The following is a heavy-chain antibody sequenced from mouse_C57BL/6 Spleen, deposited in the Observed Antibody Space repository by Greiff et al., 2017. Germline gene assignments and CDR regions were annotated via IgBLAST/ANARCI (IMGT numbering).Heavy chain of an antibody. CDR1: GYTFTSYW. V-gene: IGHV1-64*01. Sequence: VKLQQPGAELVKPGASVKLSCKASGYTFTSYWMHWVKQRPGQGLEWIGMIHPNSCSTNYNEKFKSKAKLTVDKSSSTAYMQLSSLTSADSAVYYCARFMTTVLDYFDYWGQGTTLTVSS. CDR3: ARFMTTVLDYFDY. J-gene: IGHJ2*01. D-gene: IGHD1-1*01. CDR2: IHPNSCST.